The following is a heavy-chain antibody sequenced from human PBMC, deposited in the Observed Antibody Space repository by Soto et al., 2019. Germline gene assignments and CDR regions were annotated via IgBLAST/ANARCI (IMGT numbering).Heavy chain of an antibody. CDR1: GFTFSSYL. J-gene: IGHJ2*01. CDR2: INSDGSST. Sequence: GGSLRHSCAASGFTFSSYLMHWVRQAPWKGLVWFSRINSDGSSTSYADSVKGRFTISRGNAKNTLYLQMNSLRAEHTAVYYCARISIFRVVTTDAWYDLWARGTIVTLSS. D-gene: IGHD3-3*01. CDR3: ARISIFRVVTTDAWYDL. V-gene: IGHV3-74*01.